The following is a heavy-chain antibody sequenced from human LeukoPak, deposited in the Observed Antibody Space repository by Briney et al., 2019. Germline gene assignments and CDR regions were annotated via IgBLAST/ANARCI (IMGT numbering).Heavy chain of an antibody. CDR1: GFAFSSYW. D-gene: IGHD5-12*01. CDR2: IDSDGSST. J-gene: IGHJ4*02. CDR3: ARDRGGYVSDY. V-gene: IGHV3-74*01. Sequence: GGSLRLSCAASGFAFSSYWMHWVRQGPGKGLVWVSRIDSDGSSTNYADSVKGRFTISRDNAKNTLYLQMSRLRAEDTAVYYCARDRGGYVSDYWGQGTLVTVSS.